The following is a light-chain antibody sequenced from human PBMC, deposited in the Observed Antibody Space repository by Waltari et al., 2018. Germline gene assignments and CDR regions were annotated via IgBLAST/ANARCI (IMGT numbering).Light chain of an antibody. CDR2: DVS. CDR3: QQRSNWPRT. J-gene: IGKJ1*01. CDR1: LSVSSL. V-gene: IGKV3-11*01. Sequence: EIVLTQSPATLSLSPGERATLSCRASLSVSSLIGWYQQRVGQAPRLLIYDVSIRATGIPASFSGSGSGTDFTLTINNLEPEDFAVYYCQQRSNWPRTFGQGTKVEIK.